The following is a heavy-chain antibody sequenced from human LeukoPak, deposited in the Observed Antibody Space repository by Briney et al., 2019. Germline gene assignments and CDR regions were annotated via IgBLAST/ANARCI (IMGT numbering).Heavy chain of an antibody. CDR1: GGSFSGYY. D-gene: IGHD6-19*01. CDR2: INHSGST. J-gene: IGHJ4*02. CDR3: ASVRGSGWYPAVNY. Sequence: SETLSLTCAVYGGSFSGYYWSWIRQPPGKGLEWIGEINHSGSTNYNPSLKSRVTVSVDTSKNQFSLKLSSVTAADTAVYYCASVRGSGWYPAVNYWGQGTLVTVSS. V-gene: IGHV4-34*01.